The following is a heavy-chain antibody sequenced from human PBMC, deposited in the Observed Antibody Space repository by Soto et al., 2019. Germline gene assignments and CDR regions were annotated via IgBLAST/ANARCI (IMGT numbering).Heavy chain of an antibody. V-gene: IGHV4-59*08. J-gene: IGHJ3*02. CDR1: GGSISSYY. CDR3: ARRYGIAFDI. CDR2: IYYSGST. D-gene: IGHD1-20*01. Sequence: QVQLQESGPGLVKPSETLSLTCTVSGGSISSYYWSWIRQPPGKGLDWIGYIYYSGSTNYNPSLKSRVTLSVDTSKNQFSLKLSSVTAADTAVYYCARRYGIAFDIWGQGTMVTVSS.